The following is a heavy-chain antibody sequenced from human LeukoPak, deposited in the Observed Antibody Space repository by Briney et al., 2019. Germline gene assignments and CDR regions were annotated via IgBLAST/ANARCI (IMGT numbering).Heavy chain of an antibody. CDR1: GGSISSSSYY. D-gene: IGHD2-2*03. Sequence: SETLSLTCTVSGGSISSSSYYWGWIRQPPGKGLEWIGSIYYSGSTYYNPSLKSRVTISVDTSKNQFSLKLSSVTAADTAVYYCARGGGGYCSSTSCYWAPEFDPWGQGTLVTVSS. V-gene: IGHV4-39*01. J-gene: IGHJ5*02. CDR2: IYYSGST. CDR3: ARGGGGYCSSTSCYWAPEFDP.